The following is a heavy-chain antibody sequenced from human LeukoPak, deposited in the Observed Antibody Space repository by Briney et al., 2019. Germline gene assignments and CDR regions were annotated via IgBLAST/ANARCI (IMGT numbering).Heavy chain of an antibody. CDR3: AKDPNGDYIGTFDI. CDR1: GFTFSSYA. CDR2: ISGNGGST. J-gene: IGHJ3*02. V-gene: IGHV3-23*01. D-gene: IGHD4-17*01. Sequence: GGSLRLSCAASGFTFSSYAMSWVRQAPGKGLEWVSAISGNGGSTQYADSVQGRFAISRDNSKNTLYLQMNSLRAEDTAVYFCAKDPNGDYIGTFDIWGQGTMVTVSS.